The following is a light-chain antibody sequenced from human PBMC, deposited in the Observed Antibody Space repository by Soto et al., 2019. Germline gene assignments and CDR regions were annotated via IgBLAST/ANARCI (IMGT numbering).Light chain of an antibody. CDR1: QSISNW. CDR2: KAS. CDR3: QQYNSYSRT. J-gene: IGKJ1*01. Sequence: DIQMTQSPSTLSACVGDRVTITCRASQSISNWLAWYQQKPGKAPKLLIYKASSLESGVPSRFSGSGSGTEFTLTISSLQPDDFATYYCQQYNSYSRTFGQGTKVEIK. V-gene: IGKV1-5*03.